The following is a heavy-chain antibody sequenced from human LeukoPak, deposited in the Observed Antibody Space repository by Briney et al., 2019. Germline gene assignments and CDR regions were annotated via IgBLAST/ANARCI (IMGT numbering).Heavy chain of an antibody. J-gene: IGHJ4*02. CDR1: GFTFDSYA. D-gene: IGHD6-19*01. CDR3: ANNGGVAVAGSFDN. V-gene: IGHV3-23*01. CDR2: VTASGAGT. Sequence: GGSLRLSCAAPGFTFDSYAMTWVRQAPGKGLEWVSTVTASGAGTYFADSVKGRFTISRDNFKNTLYLQMNSLRAEDTAVYYCANNGGVAVAGSFDNWGQGTLVTVSS.